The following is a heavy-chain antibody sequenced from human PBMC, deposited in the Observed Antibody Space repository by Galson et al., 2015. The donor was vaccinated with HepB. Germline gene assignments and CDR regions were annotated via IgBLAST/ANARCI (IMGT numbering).Heavy chain of an antibody. CDR3: ARDRGDYGDYPEYFQH. CDR1: GFTVSSNY. D-gene: IGHD4-17*01. CDR2: IYSGGST. J-gene: IGHJ1*01. Sequence: SLRLSCAASGFTVSSNYMSWVRQAPGKGLEWVSVIYSGGSTYYADSVKGRFTISRDNSKNTLYLQMNSLRAEDTAVYYCARDRGDYGDYPEYFQHWGQGTLVTVSS. V-gene: IGHV3-66*01.